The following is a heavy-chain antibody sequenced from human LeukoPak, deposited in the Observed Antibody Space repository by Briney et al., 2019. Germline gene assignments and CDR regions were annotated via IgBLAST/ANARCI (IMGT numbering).Heavy chain of an antibody. CDR3: ARDNRGYDYVWGSYLDY. Sequence: ASVKVSCKASGYTFTGYYMHWVRQAPGQVLEWMGWINPNSGGTNYAQKFQGRVTMTRDTSISTAYMELSRLRSDDTAVYYCARDNRGYDYVWGSYLDYWGQGTLVTVSS. CDR1: GYTFTGYY. V-gene: IGHV1-2*02. D-gene: IGHD3-16*02. CDR2: INPNSGGT. J-gene: IGHJ4*02.